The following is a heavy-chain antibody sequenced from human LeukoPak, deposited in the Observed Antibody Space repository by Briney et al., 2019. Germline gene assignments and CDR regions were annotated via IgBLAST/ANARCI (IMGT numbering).Heavy chain of an antibody. D-gene: IGHD4-17*01. Sequence: GGSLRLSCAASGFTFSSYAMSWVRQAPGKGLEWVSAISGSGGSTYYADSVRGRFTISRDNSKNTLYLQMNSLRAEDTAVYYCVKLRSMPNWFDPWGQGTLVTVSS. V-gene: IGHV3-23*01. J-gene: IGHJ5*02. CDR2: ISGSGGST. CDR1: GFTFSSYA. CDR3: VKLRSMPNWFDP.